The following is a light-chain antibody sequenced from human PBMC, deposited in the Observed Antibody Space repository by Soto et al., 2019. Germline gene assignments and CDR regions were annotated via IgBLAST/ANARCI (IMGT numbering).Light chain of an antibody. V-gene: IGKV3-20*01. CDR1: QSVSSSSY. CDR3: QQYDTSPRWT. J-gene: IGKJ1*01. CDR2: GAS. Sequence: EIVLTQSPGTLSLSPGERATLSCRASQSVSSSSYLAWYQQKPGQAPRLLIYGASSRAKGIPDRFSGSGSGTDFTLTISRLEPEDFAMYYCQQYDTSPRWTFGQGTKVEI.